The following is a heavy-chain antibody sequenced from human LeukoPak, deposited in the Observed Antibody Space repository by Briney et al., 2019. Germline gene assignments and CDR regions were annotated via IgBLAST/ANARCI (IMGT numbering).Heavy chain of an antibody. D-gene: IGHD5-24*01. Sequence: SETLSLTCTVSGCSMSSYYWSWIRQRPGKGLEWSGYIYYSSSTKYNPPLKSRVTISVDTSTNHFSLKLSSVTAADTAVYCARGARAGYNLEPFDYWGQGTLVTVSS. J-gene: IGHJ4*02. V-gene: IGHV4-59*08. CDR2: IYYSSST. CDR1: GCSMSSYY. CDR3: ARGARAGYNLEPFDY.